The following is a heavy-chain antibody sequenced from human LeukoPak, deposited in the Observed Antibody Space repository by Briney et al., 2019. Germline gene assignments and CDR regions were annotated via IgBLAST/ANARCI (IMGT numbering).Heavy chain of an antibody. Sequence: ASVKVSCKASGYTFTSYVISWVRQAPAQGLEWMGWIKTNTGDTNCAQKFQGRVTLTRDTSISAAYVELSNLRSDDTAVYYCARAGTESRWGLPRADYYYMDVWAKGTTVTVSS. CDR2: IKTNTGDT. CDR3: ARAGTESRWGLPRADYYYMDV. J-gene: IGHJ6*03. CDR1: GYTFTSYV. D-gene: IGHD1-26*01. V-gene: IGHV1-2*02.